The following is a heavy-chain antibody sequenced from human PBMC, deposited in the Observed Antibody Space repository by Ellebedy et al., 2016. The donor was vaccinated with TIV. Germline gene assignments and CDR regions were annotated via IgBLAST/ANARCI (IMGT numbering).Heavy chain of an antibody. V-gene: IGHV4-59*08. Sequence: MPGGSLRLSCTVSGASISSYYWRWIRQPPGKGLEWIGYIYYSGSTNYNPSLKSRVTISVDTSKTQFSLKLSSVTAADTAVYYCASERNSGYFDYWGQGILVTVSS. CDR1: GASISSYY. CDR2: IYYSGST. D-gene: IGHD4-23*01. CDR3: ASERNSGYFDY. J-gene: IGHJ4*02.